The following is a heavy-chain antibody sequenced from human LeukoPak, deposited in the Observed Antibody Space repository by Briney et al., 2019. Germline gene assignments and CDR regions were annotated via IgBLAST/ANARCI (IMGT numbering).Heavy chain of an antibody. CDR1: GFTFSSYE. Sequence: GGSLRLSCAASGFTFSSYEMNWVRQAPGKGLEWVAVISYDGSNKYYADSVKGRFTISRDNSKNTLYPQMNSLRAEDTAVYYCAKDNSGTYYYDSSGYYWGQGTLVTVSS. CDR2: ISYDGSNK. V-gene: IGHV3-30*18. CDR3: AKDNSGTYYYDSSGYY. D-gene: IGHD3-22*01. J-gene: IGHJ4*02.